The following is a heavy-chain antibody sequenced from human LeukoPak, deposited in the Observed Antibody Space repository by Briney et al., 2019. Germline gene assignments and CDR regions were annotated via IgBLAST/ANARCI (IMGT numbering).Heavy chain of an antibody. CDR1: GFTFSSYW. Sequence: GGPLRLSCAASGFTFSSYWMSWVRQAPGKGLEWVANIKQDGSEKYYVDSVKGRFTISRDNAKNSLYLQMNSLRAEDTAVYYCARDLGGCSSTSCYTGPDYWGQGTLVTVSS. CDR2: IKQDGSEK. V-gene: IGHV3-7*01. CDR3: ARDLGGCSSTSCYTGPDY. D-gene: IGHD2-2*02. J-gene: IGHJ4*02.